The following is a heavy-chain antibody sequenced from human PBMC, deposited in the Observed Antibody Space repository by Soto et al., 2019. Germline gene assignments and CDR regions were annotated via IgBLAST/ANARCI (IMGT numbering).Heavy chain of an antibody. V-gene: IGHV4-4*02. Sequence: QVQLQESGPGLVKPSGTLSLTCAVSGGSISSSNWWSWVRQPPGKGLEWIGEIYHSGSTNYNPSLKRRVTIXXDXSXXQFSLKLSAVTAADTAVYYCAREGGSSWSEGYFQHWGQGTLVTVSS. CDR2: IYHSGST. CDR1: GGSISSSNW. D-gene: IGHD6-13*01. J-gene: IGHJ1*01. CDR3: AREGGSSWSEGYFQH.